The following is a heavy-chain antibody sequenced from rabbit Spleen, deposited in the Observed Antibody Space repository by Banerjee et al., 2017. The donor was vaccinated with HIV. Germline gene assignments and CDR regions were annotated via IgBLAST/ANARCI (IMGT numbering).Heavy chain of an antibody. CDR3: ARWHTYDDYADPTQLDL. J-gene: IGHJ3*01. CDR1: GFSFSSGYY. CDR2: IYAGIGNI. Sequence: QSLEESGGDLVKPGASLTLTCKASGFSFSSGYYVCWVRQAPWKGLEWIACIYAGIGNIFYASWAKGRFTVSKTSSTTVTLQMTSLTAADTATYFCARWHTYDDYADPTQLDLWGPGTLVTVS. V-gene: IGHV1S40*01. D-gene: IGHD2-1*01.